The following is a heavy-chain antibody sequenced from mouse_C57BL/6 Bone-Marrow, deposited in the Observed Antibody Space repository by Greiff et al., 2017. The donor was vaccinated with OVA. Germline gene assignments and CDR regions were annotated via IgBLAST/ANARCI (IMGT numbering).Heavy chain of an antibody. Sequence: EVKLMESGGDLVKPGGSLKLSCAASGFTFSSYGMSWVRQTPDKRLEWVATISSGGSYTYYPDSVKGRFNISRDNAKNTLYLQISSLKSEDTAMYYCARIITTVVADYWGQGTTLTVSS. V-gene: IGHV5-6*01. CDR1: GFTFSSYG. CDR2: ISSGGSYT. D-gene: IGHD1-1*01. CDR3: ARIITTVVADY. J-gene: IGHJ2*01.